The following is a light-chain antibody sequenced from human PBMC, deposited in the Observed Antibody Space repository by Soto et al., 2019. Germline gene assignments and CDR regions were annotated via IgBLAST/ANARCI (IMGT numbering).Light chain of an antibody. J-gene: IGLJ1*01. V-gene: IGLV2-8*01. CDR1: TSDVGGYNY. CDR3: SSYAGSNNV. CDR2: EVS. Sequence: QSALTQRPSASGSPGQSLTISCTGTTSDVGGYNYVSWYQQHPGKAPKVMIYEVSKRPSGVPDRFSGSKSGNTASLTVSGLQAEDEADYYCSSYAGSNNVFGTGTKVTVL.